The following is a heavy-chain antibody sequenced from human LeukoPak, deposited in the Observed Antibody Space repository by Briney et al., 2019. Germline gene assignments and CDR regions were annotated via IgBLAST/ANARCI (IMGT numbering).Heavy chain of an antibody. D-gene: IGHD2-2*01. CDR3: AKGPSGIVVVPGDY. Sequence: GGSLRLSCAASGFTFDDYAMTWVRQAPGKGLEWVSGISGSGDSTYHADSVRGRFAISRDNSKNTLYLQMNSLRAEDTAVYYCAKGPSGIVVVPGDYWGQGTLVTVSS. V-gene: IGHV3-23*01. CDR1: GFTFDDYA. CDR2: ISGSGDST. J-gene: IGHJ4*02.